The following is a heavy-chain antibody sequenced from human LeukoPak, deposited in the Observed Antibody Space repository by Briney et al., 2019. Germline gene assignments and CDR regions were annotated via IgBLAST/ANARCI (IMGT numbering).Heavy chain of an antibody. J-gene: IGHJ3*02. Sequence: SETLSLTCTVSGGSITGYHWSWIRQPPGKGLEWIGYIYSSETTNYKPSLKSRVTISADMSKNQFSLKLTSVTAADTAIYYCARSNDFDIWGQGTMVSVSS. CDR2: IYSSETT. CDR3: ARSNDFDI. CDR1: GGSITGYH. V-gene: IGHV4-4*08.